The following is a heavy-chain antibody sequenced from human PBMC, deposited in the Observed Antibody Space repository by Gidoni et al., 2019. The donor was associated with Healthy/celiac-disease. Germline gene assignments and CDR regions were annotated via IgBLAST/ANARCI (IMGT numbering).Heavy chain of an antibody. CDR1: GGSISSSSYY. V-gene: IGHV4-39*01. CDR3: ASSYYDFWSGYYPAPNWFDP. J-gene: IGHJ5*02. Sequence: QLQLQESGPGLVKPSETLSLTCTVSGGSISSSSYYWGWIRQPPGKGLEWIGSIYYSGSTSYNPSLKSRVTISVDTSKNQFSLKLSSVTAADTAVYYCASSYYDFWSGYYPAPNWFDPWGQGTLVTVSS. D-gene: IGHD3-3*01. CDR2: IYYSGST.